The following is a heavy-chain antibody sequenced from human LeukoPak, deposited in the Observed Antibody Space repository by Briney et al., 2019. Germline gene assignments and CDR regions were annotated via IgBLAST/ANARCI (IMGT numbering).Heavy chain of an antibody. CDR1: GYSFTSYW. CDR2: IDPSDSYT. J-gene: IGHJ4*02. CDR3: ARRVGAWYSVDY. V-gene: IGHV5-10-1*01. Sequence: GESLRISCKGSGYSFTSYWITWVRQMPGKGLEWMWRIDPSDSYTNYSPSFQGHVTISADKSISTAYLQWSSLKAADTAMYYCARRVGAWYSVDYWGQGTLVTVSS. D-gene: IGHD6-13*01.